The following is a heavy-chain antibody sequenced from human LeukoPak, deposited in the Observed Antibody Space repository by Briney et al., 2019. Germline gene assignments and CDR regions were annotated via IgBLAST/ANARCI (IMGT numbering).Heavy chain of an antibody. J-gene: IGHJ4*02. V-gene: IGHV3-33*06. CDR3: AKSSRRYCSGGSCYFDY. D-gene: IGHD2-15*01. CDR1: GFTFSSYG. Sequence: GGSLRLSCAASGFTFSSYGMHWVRQAPGKGLEWAAVIWYDGSNKYYADSVKGRFTISRDNSKNTLYLQMNSLRAEDTAVYYCAKSSRRYCSGGSCYFDYWGQGTLVTVSS. CDR2: IWYDGSNK.